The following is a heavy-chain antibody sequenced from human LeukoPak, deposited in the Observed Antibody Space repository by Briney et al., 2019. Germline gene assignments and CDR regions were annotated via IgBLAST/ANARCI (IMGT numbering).Heavy chain of an antibody. CDR1: GGTFSSYA. Sequence: ASVKVSCKASGGTFSSYAISWVRQAPGQGLEWMGWMNPNSGNTGYAQKFQGRGTITRNTSISTAYMELSSLRSEDTAVYYCARVDRVFGVVPRYYYYYMDVWGKGTTVTVSS. CDR2: MNPNSGNT. V-gene: IGHV1-8*03. J-gene: IGHJ6*03. D-gene: IGHD3-3*01. CDR3: ARVDRVFGVVPRYYYYYMDV.